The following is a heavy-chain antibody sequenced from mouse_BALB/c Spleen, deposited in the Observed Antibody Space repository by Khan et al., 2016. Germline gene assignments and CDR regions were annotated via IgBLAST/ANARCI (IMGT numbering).Heavy chain of an antibody. CDR3: ARLGRY. CDR2: INPNTGYP. CDR1: GYTFTSYW. V-gene: IGHV1-7*01. Sequence: VQRQESGAELAKPGASVKMSCKASGYTFTSYWMHWVKQRPGQGLEWIGYINPNTGYPEYHQKFNDKATLTADKSSSTAYMQLSSLTSEYPAVYYCARLGRYWGQGTTLTVSS. J-gene: IGHJ2*01. D-gene: IGHD4-1*01.